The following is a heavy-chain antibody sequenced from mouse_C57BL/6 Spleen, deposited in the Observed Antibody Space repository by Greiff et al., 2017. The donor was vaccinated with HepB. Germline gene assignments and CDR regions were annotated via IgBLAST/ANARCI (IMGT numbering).Heavy chain of an antibody. Sequence: QVQLLQSDAELVKPGASVKISCKVSGYTFTDHTIHWMKQRPEQGLEWIGYIYPRDGSTKYNEKFKGKATLTADKSSSTAYMQLNSLTSDDSAVYFCARRGIYYGYDDGGFDYWGQGTTLTVSS. J-gene: IGHJ2*01. V-gene: IGHV1-78*01. CDR1: GYTFTDHT. CDR2: IYPRDGST. CDR3: ARRGIYYGYDDGGFDY. D-gene: IGHD2-2*01.